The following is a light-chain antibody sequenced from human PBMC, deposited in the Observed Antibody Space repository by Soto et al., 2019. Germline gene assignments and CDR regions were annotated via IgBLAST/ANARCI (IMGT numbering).Light chain of an antibody. Sequence: IVFTQSACTLSLSPGERATLSCRASQSVSVNSLAWYQQKGGQAPRLLIYAASSRATGIPDRFSGSGSGTDFTLTISRLEPEDFAVYYCQQYGNSPQTFGQGTKVDI. J-gene: IGKJ1*01. V-gene: IGKV3-20*01. CDR3: QQYGNSPQT. CDR2: AAS. CDR1: QSVSVNS.